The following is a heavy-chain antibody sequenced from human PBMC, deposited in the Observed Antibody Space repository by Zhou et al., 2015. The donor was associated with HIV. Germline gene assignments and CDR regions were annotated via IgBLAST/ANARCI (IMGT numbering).Heavy chain of an antibody. V-gene: IGHV1-69*01. D-gene: IGHD4/OR15-4a*01. CDR2: IIPIFGTA. Sequence: QVQLVQSGAEVKKPGSSVKVSCRASGGTLGNYGISWVRQAPGQGLEWMGGIIPIFGTANYAQKFQGRVTITADESTSTAYMELSSLRSEDTAVYYCARGLTVPDSNWFDPWGQGTLVTVSS. J-gene: IGHJ5*02. CDR3: ARGLTVPDSNWFDP. CDR1: GGTLGNYG.